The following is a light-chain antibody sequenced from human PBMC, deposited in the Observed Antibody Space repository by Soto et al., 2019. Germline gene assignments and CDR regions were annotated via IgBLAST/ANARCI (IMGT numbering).Light chain of an antibody. CDR1: QGISNY. CDR3: QQHSRYPLT. V-gene: IGKV1-9*01. Sequence: DIQLTKCASLLSASVRDRFTIACLGSQGISNYLAWYQQKAGKAPKLLIHTASTLQNGVPSRFSGSGSETEFSLTIRALEPEDFATYYCQQHSRYPLTFGGGTKVDIK. J-gene: IGKJ4*01. CDR2: TAS.